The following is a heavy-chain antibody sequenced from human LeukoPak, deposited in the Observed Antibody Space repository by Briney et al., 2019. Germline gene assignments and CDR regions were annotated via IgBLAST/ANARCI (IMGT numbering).Heavy chain of an antibody. Sequence: PGGSLRLSCAASGFTFDDYAMHWVRQAPGKGLEWVSGISWNSGSIGYADSVKGRFTISRDNAKNSLYLQMNSLRAEDTAVYYCARGGGNYRDPVFDYWGQGTLVTVSS. V-gene: IGHV3-9*01. CDR2: ISWNSGSI. J-gene: IGHJ4*02. D-gene: IGHD4-23*01. CDR3: ARGGGNYRDPVFDY. CDR1: GFTFDDYA.